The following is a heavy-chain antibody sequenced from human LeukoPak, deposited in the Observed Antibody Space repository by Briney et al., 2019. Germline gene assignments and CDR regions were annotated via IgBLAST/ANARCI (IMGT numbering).Heavy chain of an antibody. CDR1: GYTFTGYY. CDR3: ARGPRSGSYSSFDY. Sequence: ASVKVSCKASGYTFTGYYMHWVRQAPGQGLEWIGRINPNRGGTNYAQKFQGRVPMTRDTSISTAYMELSRLRSDDTAVYYCARGPRSGSYSSFDYWGQGTLVTVSS. V-gene: IGHV1-2*06. CDR2: INPNRGGT. J-gene: IGHJ4*02. D-gene: IGHD3-10*01.